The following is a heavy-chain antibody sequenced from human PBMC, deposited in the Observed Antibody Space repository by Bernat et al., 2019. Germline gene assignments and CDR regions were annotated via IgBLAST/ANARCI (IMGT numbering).Heavy chain of an antibody. J-gene: IGHJ5*02. CDR2: KWFDGMKI. CDR1: GFPFSSPG. CDR3: ARDRAGQRPGEQQVVRWFDP. Sequence: QVHLVESGGGGVQPGGALKPSCAAFGFPFSSPGIPWVPQAPGKGLEGRDVKWFDGMKIFYSDFVKGRFTVPRDNSKNTFYLEMNSLRAEDTAVYYCARDRAGQRPGEQQVVRWFDPWGQGTLVTVSP. D-gene: IGHD6-13*01. V-gene: IGHV3-33*01.